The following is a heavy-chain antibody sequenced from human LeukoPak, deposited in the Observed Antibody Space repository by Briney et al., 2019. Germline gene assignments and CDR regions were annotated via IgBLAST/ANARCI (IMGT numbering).Heavy chain of an antibody. CDR3: ARTLSRYCSGGSCQQYNWFDP. V-gene: IGHV1-69-2*01. CDR2: VDPEDGET. J-gene: IGHJ5*02. D-gene: IGHD2-15*01. Sequence: ASVKISCKVSGYTFTDYYMHWVQQAPGKGLEWMGLVDPEDGETIYAEKFQGRVTITADTSTDTAYMELSSLRSEDTAVYYCARTLSRYCSGGSCQQYNWFDPWGQGTLVTVSS. CDR1: GYTFTDYY.